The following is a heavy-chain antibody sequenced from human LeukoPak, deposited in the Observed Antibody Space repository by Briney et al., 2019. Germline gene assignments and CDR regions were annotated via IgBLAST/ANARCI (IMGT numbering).Heavy chain of an antibody. CDR1: GFTFSSYW. CDR2: IKQDGSEK. J-gene: IGHJ6*02. Sequence: PGGSLRLSCAASGFTFSSYWMSWVRQAPGKGLEWVANIKQDGSEKYYVDSVKGRFTISRDNAKNSLYLQMNSLRAEDTAVYYCAREWIQLWLYGMDVWGQGTTVTVSS. CDR3: AREWIQLWLYGMDV. D-gene: IGHD5-18*01. V-gene: IGHV3-7*01.